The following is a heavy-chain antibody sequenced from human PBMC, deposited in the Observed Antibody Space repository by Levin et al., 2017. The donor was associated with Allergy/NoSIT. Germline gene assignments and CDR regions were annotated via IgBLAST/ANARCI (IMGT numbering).Heavy chain of an antibody. CDR1: GGSFSGYY. Sequence: PSETLSLTCAVYGGSFSGYYWSWIRQLPGKGLEWIGEINHSGSTNYNPSLKSRVTISVDTSKNQFSLKLSSVTAADTAVYYCARGHRRVAAAGMGYWGQGTLVTVSS. J-gene: IGHJ4*02. CDR3: ARGHRRVAAAGMGY. V-gene: IGHV4-34*01. D-gene: IGHD6-13*01. CDR2: INHSGST.